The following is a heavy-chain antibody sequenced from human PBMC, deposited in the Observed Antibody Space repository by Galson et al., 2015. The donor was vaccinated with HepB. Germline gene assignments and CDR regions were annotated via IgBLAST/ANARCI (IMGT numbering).Heavy chain of an antibody. CDR1: GFTFSSYA. CDR2: ISYDGSNK. V-gene: IGHV3-30*04. Sequence: SLRLSCAASGFTFSSYAMHWVRQAPGKGLEWVAVISYDGSNKYYADSVKGRFTISRDNSKNTLYLQMNSLRAEDTAVYYCAREGGYCGGDCYPLHYFDYWGQGTLVTVSS. D-gene: IGHD2-21*02. J-gene: IGHJ4*02. CDR3: AREGGYCGGDCYPLHYFDY.